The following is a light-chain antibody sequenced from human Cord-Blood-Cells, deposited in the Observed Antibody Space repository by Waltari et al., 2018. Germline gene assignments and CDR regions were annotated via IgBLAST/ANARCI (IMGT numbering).Light chain of an antibody. Sequence: QSALTQPASVSGSPGQSITISCTGTRSDVGGYNYVSWYQQYPGKAPKLMIYDVSNRPSGVSNRFSGSKSGNTASLTISGLQAEDEADYYCSSYTSSSTLVVFGGGTKLTVL. J-gene: IGLJ2*01. CDR1: RSDVGGYNY. CDR3: SSYTSSSTLVV. CDR2: DVS. V-gene: IGLV2-14*01.